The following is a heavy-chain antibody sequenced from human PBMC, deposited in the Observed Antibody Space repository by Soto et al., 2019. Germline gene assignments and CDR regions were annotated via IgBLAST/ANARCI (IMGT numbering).Heavy chain of an antibody. CDR2: ISGSGDST. CDR3: AKDIRYNNGWLQTFFGS. CDR1: GFTFSSYA. Sequence: EVQLLESGGGLVQPGGSLRLSCAASGFTFSSYAMGWVRQAPGKGLEWVSAISGSGDSTYYADSVKGRFTISRDNAENSLWLQMSRLRADDTAVYYCAKDIRYNNGWLQTFFGSWGRGTLVTVSS. V-gene: IGHV3-23*01. D-gene: IGHD6-19*01. J-gene: IGHJ4*02.